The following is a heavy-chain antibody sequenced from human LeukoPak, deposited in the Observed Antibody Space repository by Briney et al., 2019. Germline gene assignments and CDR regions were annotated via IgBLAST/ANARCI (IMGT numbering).Heavy chain of an antibody. V-gene: IGHV4-59*11. D-gene: IGHD4-11*01. CDR1: GVSISSHY. J-gene: IGHJ5*02. CDR2: IYYSGAT. Sequence: PSETLSLTCTVSGVSISSHYWSWIRQPPGKELEWIGYIYYSGATNCNPSLKSRVTMSVDTSKNQFSLKLSSVTAADTALYYCARALRDSNYGWFDPWGQGALVTVSS. CDR3: ARALRDSNYGWFDP.